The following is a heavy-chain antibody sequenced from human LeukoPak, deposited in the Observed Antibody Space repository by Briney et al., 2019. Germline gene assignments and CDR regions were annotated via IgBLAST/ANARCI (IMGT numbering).Heavy chain of an antibody. J-gene: IGHJ3*01. CDR3: ARVQFSRMSKGAFDL. Sequence: GGSLRLSCSASGFSFDDCTMHWVRQAPGMGLEWVSSIFWDSSKVAYADSVKGRFTISRDNAKNSLYLQMNSLRDEDMALYYCARVQFSRMSKGAFDLWGQGTMVIVSS. D-gene: IGHD2-2*01. CDR2: IFWDSSKV. V-gene: IGHV3-9*03. CDR1: GFSFDDCT.